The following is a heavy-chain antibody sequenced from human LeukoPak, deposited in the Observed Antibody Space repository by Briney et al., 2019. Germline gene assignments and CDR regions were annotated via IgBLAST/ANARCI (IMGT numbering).Heavy chain of an antibody. V-gene: IGHV3-30*18. J-gene: IGHJ4*02. CDR1: GFTFSSYG. CDR3: AKDQGASSAWYGYFDF. Sequence: GRSLRLSCAASGFTFSSYGMHWVRQAPGKGLEWAASVSYDGSTRFYADSVKGRFAISRDNSKNTLYLQMNSLRAEDTAVYYCAKDQGASSAWYGYFDFWGQGTLVTVSS. D-gene: IGHD6-19*01. CDR2: VSYDGSTR.